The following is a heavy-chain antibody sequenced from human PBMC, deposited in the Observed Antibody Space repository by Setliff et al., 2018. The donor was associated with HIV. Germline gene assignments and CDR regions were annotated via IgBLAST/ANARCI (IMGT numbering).Heavy chain of an antibody. J-gene: IGHJ6*03. CDR2: ISYDGSNK. V-gene: IGHV3-30*18. D-gene: IGHD3-10*01. Sequence: PGGSLRLSCAASGFTFSSYGMHWVRQAPGKGLEWVAVISYDGSNKYYADSVKGRFTISRDNSKNTLYLQMNSLRAEDTAVYYCAKVPVAAGVLLWFGELLGYYYYMDVWGKGTTVTVSS. CDR3: AKVPVAAGVLLWFGELLGYYYYMDV. CDR1: GFTFSSYG.